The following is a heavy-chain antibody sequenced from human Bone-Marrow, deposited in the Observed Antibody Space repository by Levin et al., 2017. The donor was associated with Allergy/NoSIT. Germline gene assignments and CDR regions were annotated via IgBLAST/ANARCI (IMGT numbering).Heavy chain of an antibody. J-gene: IGHJ4*02. CDR3: ARDEAVAGLIDS. Sequence: GESLKISCGASGFTFSSYWMHWVRLIPGKGLVWVSHIASDGSITNYADSVKGRFTISRDNAKNTLYLQMNSLRAEDTAVYFCARDEAVAGLIDSWGQGTLVTVSS. CDR1: GFTFSSYW. D-gene: IGHD6-19*01. V-gene: IGHV3-74*01. CDR2: IASDGSIT.